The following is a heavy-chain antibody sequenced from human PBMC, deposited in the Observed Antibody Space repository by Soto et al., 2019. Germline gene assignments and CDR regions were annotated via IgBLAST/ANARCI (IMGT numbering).Heavy chain of an antibody. CDR3: VRNQLLQGDYYYAMDV. V-gene: IGHV1-69*10. J-gene: IGHJ6*02. Sequence: SVKVSCKASGGPFITYAISWVRQAPGQGLEWMGGIIHILNITTYAQKFQGRVSITTDKSATTAYSELSSLRSDDTAVYYCVRNQLLQGDYYYAMDVWGQGTTVTVSS. CDR2: IIHILNIT. D-gene: IGHD2-2*01. CDR1: GGPFITYA.